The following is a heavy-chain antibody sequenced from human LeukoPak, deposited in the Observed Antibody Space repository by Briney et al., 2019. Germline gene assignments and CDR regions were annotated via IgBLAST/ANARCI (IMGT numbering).Heavy chain of an antibody. D-gene: IGHD4-17*01. CDR3: ARFRTVTTPFDP. J-gene: IGHJ5*02. V-gene: IGHV5-51*01. CDR2: IYPGDSDT. Sequence: GESLKISCKGSGYRFTTYWIGWVRQMPGKGLEWMGIIYPGDSDTRHSPSFQGQVTISADNSISTAYLQWSSLKASDTAIYYCARFRTVTTPFDPWGQGTLVTVSS. CDR1: GYRFTTYW.